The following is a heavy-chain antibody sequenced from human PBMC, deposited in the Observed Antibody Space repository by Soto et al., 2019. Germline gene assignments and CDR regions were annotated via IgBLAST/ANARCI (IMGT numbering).Heavy chain of an antibody. J-gene: IGHJ3*01. CDR3: ARDDAFGTENGFDV. V-gene: IGHV3-33*01. D-gene: IGHD3-3*02. CDR2: IVNDGSKK. Sequence: QVQLVESGGGVVQPGRSLRLSCAASGFTFGTYGFHWVRQAPGKRLEWLAVIVNDGSKKYYADSVGGRFTISRDNAKDTLYLQMNSLRAEDTGVYFCARDDAFGTENGFDVWGPGTMVTVSS. CDR1: GFTFGTYG.